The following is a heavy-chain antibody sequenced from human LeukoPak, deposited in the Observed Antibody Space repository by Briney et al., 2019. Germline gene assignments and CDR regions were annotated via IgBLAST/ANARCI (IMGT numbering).Heavy chain of an antibody. Sequence: GGSLRLSCAASGFTFSSYSMNWVRQAPGKGLEWVSSISSSSYIYYADSVKGRFTISRDNAKNSLYLQINSLRAEDTAVYYCARTVVRLQLRSWVPFDYWGQGTLVTVSS. CDR2: ISSSSYI. V-gene: IGHV3-21*01. CDR3: ARTVVRLQLRSWVPFDY. J-gene: IGHJ4*02. CDR1: GFTFSSYS. D-gene: IGHD5-24*01.